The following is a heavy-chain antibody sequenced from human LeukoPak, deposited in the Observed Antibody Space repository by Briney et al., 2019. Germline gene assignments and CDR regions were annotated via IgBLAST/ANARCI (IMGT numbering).Heavy chain of an antibody. J-gene: IGHJ3*02. CDR1: GGSFSDYY. CDR2: INHSGST. Sequence: PSETLSLTCAVYGGSFSDYYWTWIRQPPGKGLEWIGEINHSGSTYYNPSLKSRVTISVDTSKNQFSLKLSSVTAADTAVYYCARQMGVVITGDIWGQGTMVTVSS. D-gene: IGHD3-22*01. CDR3: ARQMGVVITGDI. V-gene: IGHV4-34*01.